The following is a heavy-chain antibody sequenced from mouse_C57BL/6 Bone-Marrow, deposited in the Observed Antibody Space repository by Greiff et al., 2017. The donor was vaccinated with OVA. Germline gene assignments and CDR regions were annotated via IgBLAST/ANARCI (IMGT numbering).Heavy chain of an antibody. CDR2: IYPGSGST. Sequence: VKLQQPGAELVKPGASVKMSCKASGYTFTSYWITWVKQRPGQGLEWIGDIYPGSGSTNYNEKFKSKATLTVDTSSSTAYMQLSSLTSEDSAVYYCAIADYYGSSYYYAMDYWGQGTSVTVSS. D-gene: IGHD1-1*01. V-gene: IGHV1-55*01. CDR1: GYTFTSYW. CDR3: AIADYYGSSYYYAMDY. J-gene: IGHJ4*01.